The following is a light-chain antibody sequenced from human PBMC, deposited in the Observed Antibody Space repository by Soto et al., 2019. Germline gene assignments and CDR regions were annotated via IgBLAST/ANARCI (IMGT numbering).Light chain of an antibody. Sequence: QSVLTQPPSASATPGQRVTISCSGRSSDVGSNTVNWYQQFPGAAPTLLIYSNDQRPSGVPDRFSASKSGTSASLAISGLQSEDEADYYCATWDDSLCGHVFGTGTKVTV. J-gene: IGLJ1*01. CDR2: SND. V-gene: IGLV1-44*01. CDR1: SSDVGSNT. CDR3: ATWDDSLCGHV.